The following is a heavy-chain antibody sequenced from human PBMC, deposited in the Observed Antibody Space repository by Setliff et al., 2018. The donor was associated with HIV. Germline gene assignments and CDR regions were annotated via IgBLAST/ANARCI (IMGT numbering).Heavy chain of an antibody. Sequence: LRLSCAASGFTFDEHAMHWVRQAPGKGLEWVSLISWDGRTTYYADSVKGRFTISRDNSRNSMYLQMSSLRAEDTALYYCAKDAAITATSSYFDYWGQGTLVTVSS. V-gene: IGHV3-43D*04. J-gene: IGHJ4*02. CDR2: ISWDGRTT. CDR1: GFTFDEHA. CDR3: AKDAAITATSSYFDY. D-gene: IGHD1-20*01.